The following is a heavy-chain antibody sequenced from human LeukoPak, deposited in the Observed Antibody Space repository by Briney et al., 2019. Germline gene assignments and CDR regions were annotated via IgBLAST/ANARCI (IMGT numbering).Heavy chain of an antibody. Sequence: ASVKVSCKASGYTFTGYYMHWVRQAPGQGLEWMGRINPSSGGTNYAQKFQGRVTMTRDTSISTAYMELSRLRSDDTAVYYCASLGSFGGVIALDYWGQGTLVTVSS. CDR2: INPSSGGT. D-gene: IGHD3-16*02. V-gene: IGHV1-2*06. CDR1: GYTFTGYY. J-gene: IGHJ4*02. CDR3: ASLGSFGGVIALDY.